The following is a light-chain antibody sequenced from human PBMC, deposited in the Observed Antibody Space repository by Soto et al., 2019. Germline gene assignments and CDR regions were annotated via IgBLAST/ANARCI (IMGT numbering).Light chain of an antibody. CDR3: QQYNSQRT. V-gene: IGKV1-5*03. CDR2: KAS. CDR1: QYISSW. J-gene: IGKJ1*01. Sequence: DIQMTQSPSTLSASVGDRVTITCRASQYISSWLAWYQQKPGKAPKLRIYKASSLESGVPSSFSGSGPGTEFTLTTSSRQPDDFATYYCQQYNSQRTFGQGTKVEIK.